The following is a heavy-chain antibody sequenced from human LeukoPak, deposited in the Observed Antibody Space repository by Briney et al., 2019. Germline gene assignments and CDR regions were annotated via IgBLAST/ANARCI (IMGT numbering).Heavy chain of an antibody. CDR1: GGSISSSSYY. D-gene: IGHD1-14*01. CDR2: IYYSGST. J-gene: IGHJ4*02. V-gene: IGHV4-39*07. Sequence: SETLSLTCTVSGGSISSSSYYWGWIRQPPGKGLEWIGSIYYSGSTYYNPSLKSRVTISVDTSKNQFSLKLSSVTAADTAVYYCARDNLRNRNLDCWGQGTLVTVSS. CDR3: ARDNLRNRNLDC.